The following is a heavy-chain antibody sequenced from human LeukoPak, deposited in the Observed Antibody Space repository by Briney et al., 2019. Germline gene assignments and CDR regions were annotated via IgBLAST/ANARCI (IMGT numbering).Heavy chain of an antibody. CDR2: IIPIPPTA. CDR3: SAWGGRDTTLVTWFDP. J-gene: IGHJ5*02. V-gene: IGHV1-69*05. Sequence: SLKVSCTPSGGTFSAYAINWVRQAPGQGLEWMGGIIPIPPTANYAQKFHGRVTITTDEFTTTTYMELSSLISEDTAALYYSAWGGRDTTLVTWFDPWGQGTLVTVSS. CDR1: GGTFSAYA. D-gene: IGHD5-18*01.